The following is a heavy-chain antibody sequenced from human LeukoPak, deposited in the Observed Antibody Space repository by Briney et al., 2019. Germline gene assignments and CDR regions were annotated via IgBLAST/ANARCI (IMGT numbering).Heavy chain of an antibody. J-gene: IGHJ6*03. D-gene: IGHD3-3*01. CDR2: LNDNGRST. V-gene: IGHV3-23*01. Sequence: PGGSLRLSCAVSGFTVSNNYMTWVRQAPGKGLEWVSSLNDNGRSTYIADSVKGRFTISRDNSKNTLYLQMSSLKVEDTALYYCAKDRSKRFSYCMDVWGKGTTVTVS. CDR3: AKDRSKRFSYCMDV. CDR1: GFTVSNNY.